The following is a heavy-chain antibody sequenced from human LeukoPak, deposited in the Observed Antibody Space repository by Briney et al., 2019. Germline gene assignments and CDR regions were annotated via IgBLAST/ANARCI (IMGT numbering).Heavy chain of an antibody. Sequence: GVSLQISSQASAYGFTTDWIGWVRPMPGKGLEWMAVIYPGDSRTRYNPSFEGQISISADQSTSTAYLQWGSLKASDTAMYYCACRKLLDTRSDPWGQGTLATVSS. CDR3: ACRKLLDTRSDP. J-gene: IGHJ5*02. CDR1: AYGFTTDW. V-gene: IGHV5-51*01. CDR2: IYPGDSRT.